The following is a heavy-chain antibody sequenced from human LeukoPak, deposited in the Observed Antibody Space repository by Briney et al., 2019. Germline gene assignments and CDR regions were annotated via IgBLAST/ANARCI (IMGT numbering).Heavy chain of an antibody. J-gene: IGHJ5*02. CDR2: INHSGST. CDR3: ASQGVRGGGGFDP. V-gene: IGHV4-34*01. Sequence: SETLSLTCSVSGGSISTYYWSWIRQPPGKGLEWIGEINHSGSTNYNPSLKSRVTISVDTSKNQFSLKLSSVTAADTAVYYCASQGVRGGGGFDPWGQGTLVTVSS. CDR1: GGSISTYY. D-gene: IGHD3-10*01.